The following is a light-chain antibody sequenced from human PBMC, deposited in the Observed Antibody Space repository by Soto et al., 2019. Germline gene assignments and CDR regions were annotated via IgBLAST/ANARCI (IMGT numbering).Light chain of an antibody. J-gene: IGKJ1*01. CDR1: QSVSSN. CDR2: GAS. V-gene: IGKV3-15*01. Sequence: EIVMTQSPATLSVSPGARATLSCRASQSVSSNLAWYQQKPGQAPRLLIYGASTRATGIPARFSGSGSGTEFTLTIRGLQSEDFAVYYGQQYNNWPPWTFGQGTKVDIK. CDR3: QQYNNWPPWT.